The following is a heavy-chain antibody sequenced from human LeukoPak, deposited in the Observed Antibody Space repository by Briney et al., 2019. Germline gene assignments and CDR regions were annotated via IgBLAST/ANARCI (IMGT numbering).Heavy chain of an antibody. V-gene: IGHV3-21*06. CDR3: ARDRSGWPLEFDP. CDR2: ISSSSSYI. D-gene: IGHD6-19*01. Sequence: GGSLRLSCTASGFTFSSYSMNWVRQAPGKGLEWVSSISSSSSYIYYADSVKGRFTISRDNAKSSLYLQMNSLRAEDTAVYYCARDRSGWPLEFDPWGQGTLVTVSS. CDR1: GFTFSSYS. J-gene: IGHJ5*02.